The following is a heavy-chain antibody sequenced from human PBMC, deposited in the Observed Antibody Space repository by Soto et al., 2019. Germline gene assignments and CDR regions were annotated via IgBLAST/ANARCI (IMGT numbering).Heavy chain of an antibody. J-gene: IGHJ3*02. CDR3: AGPPDGITIFGVADDAFDI. V-gene: IGHV4-59*01. CDR1: GGSISSYY. CDR2: IYYSGST. D-gene: IGHD3-3*01. Sequence: SETLSLTCTVSGGSISSYYWSWIRQPPGKGLEWIGYIYYSGSTNYNPSLKSRVTISVDTSKNQFSLKLSSVTAADTAVYYCAGPPDGITIFGVADDAFDIWGQGTMVTVSS.